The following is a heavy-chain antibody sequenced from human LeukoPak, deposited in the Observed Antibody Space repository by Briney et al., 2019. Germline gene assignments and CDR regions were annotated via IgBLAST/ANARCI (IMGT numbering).Heavy chain of an antibody. J-gene: IGHJ3*02. CDR1: GYTFTSYG. CDR3: ARDSFGVWSFDI. V-gene: IGHV1-2*06. D-gene: IGHD6-19*01. Sequence: ASVKVSCKASGYTFTSYGISWVRQAPGQGLEWMGRINPNSGDTNYAQKFQGRVTMTRDTSISTAYMELSRPRSDDTAVYYCARDSFGVWSFDIWGQGTMVTVSS. CDR2: INPNSGDT.